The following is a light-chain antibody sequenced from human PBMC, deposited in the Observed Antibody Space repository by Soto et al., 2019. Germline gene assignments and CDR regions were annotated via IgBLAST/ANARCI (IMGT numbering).Light chain of an antibody. CDR2: GAS. CDR3: QQYNNWPWT. CDR1: HSVSNN. Sequence: EIVMTQSPATLSVSPEERATLSCRASHSVSNNLALYQQKPGQAPRLFSDGASTRATGIPARFSGSGSGTEFTLTFSSLQSEDFAVYYCQQYNNWPWTFGQGNNV. J-gene: IGKJ1*01. V-gene: IGKV3-15*01.